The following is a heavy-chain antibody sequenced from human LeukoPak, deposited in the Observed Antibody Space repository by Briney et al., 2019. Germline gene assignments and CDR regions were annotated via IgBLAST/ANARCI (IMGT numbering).Heavy chain of an antibody. D-gene: IGHD1-26*01. CDR1: GYSITRAYN. CDR2: ISHAGDT. V-gene: IGHV4-38-2*02. CDR3: GRGEVGEFDH. Sequence: SETLSLTCTVSGYSITRAYNWGWVRQSPGKGLEWIASISHAGDTYYNPSFKTRVTISADTSKNHFSLSLRSVTASDTAVYFCGRGEVGEFDHWGQGTLVTVSS. J-gene: IGHJ4*02.